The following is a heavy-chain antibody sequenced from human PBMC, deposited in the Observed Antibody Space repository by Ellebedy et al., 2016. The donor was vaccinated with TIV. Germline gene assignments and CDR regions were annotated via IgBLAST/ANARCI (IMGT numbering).Heavy chain of an antibody. Sequence: GESLKISCAASGFTFSSYAMSWVRQAPGKGLEWVSAISGSGGSTYYADSVKGRFTISRDNSKNTLYLQMNSLRAEDTAVYYCAKDGTFVVVPAAPNWYFDLWGRGTLVTVSS. J-gene: IGHJ2*01. CDR1: GFTFSSYA. D-gene: IGHD2-2*01. CDR3: AKDGTFVVVPAAPNWYFDL. CDR2: ISGSGGST. V-gene: IGHV3-23*01.